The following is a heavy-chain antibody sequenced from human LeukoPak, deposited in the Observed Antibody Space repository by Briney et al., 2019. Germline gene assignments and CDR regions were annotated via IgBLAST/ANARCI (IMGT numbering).Heavy chain of an antibody. Sequence: PGRSLRLSCAASGFTFSSYGMHWVRQAPGKGLEWVAVISYDGSNKYYADSVKGRFTISRDNSKNTLYLQMNSLRAEDTAVYYCARDRRGYYGETYWGQGTLVTVSS. J-gene: IGHJ4*02. CDR2: ISYDGSNK. CDR1: GFTFSSYG. CDR3: ARDRRGYYGETY. D-gene: IGHD4-17*01. V-gene: IGHV3-30*03.